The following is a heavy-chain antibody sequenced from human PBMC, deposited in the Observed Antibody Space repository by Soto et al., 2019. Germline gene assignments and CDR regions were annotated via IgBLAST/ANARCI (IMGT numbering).Heavy chain of an antibody. CDR3: ARGSNTYPSY. Sequence: EVQLVESGGALVQPGGSLRLSCAVSGFTFSNYWMHWVRQAPGKGLVWVSRINIDGGTTSYADSVKGRFTISRDNAKNTLSLQMSSLRAEDTAVYYCARGSNTYPSYWGRGTLVTVSS. CDR1: GFTFSNYW. V-gene: IGHV3-74*01. J-gene: IGHJ4*02. D-gene: IGHD2-21*01. CDR2: INIDGGTT.